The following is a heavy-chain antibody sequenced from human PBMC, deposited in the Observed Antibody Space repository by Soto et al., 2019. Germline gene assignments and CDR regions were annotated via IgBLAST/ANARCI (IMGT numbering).Heavy chain of an antibody. CDR2: IKPDGSEQ. Sequence: PGGSLRLSCAASEFTFDKYYMTWVRQAPGKGPEWVANIKPDGSEQYYVDSVKGRFTISRDNANNSLYLQMNSLRAEDTALYYCAKGLSRRFHYDFWSGSRFDYWGQGTLVTVSS. CDR3: AKGLSRRFHYDFWSGSRFDY. J-gene: IGHJ4*02. D-gene: IGHD3-3*01. V-gene: IGHV3-7*01. CDR1: EFTFDKYY.